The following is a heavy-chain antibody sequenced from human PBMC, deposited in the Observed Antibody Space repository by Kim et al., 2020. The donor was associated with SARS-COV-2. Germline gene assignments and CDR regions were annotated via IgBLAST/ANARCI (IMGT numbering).Heavy chain of an antibody. D-gene: IGHD1-26*01. Sequence: GGSLRLSCAASGFPFNTYGMNWVRQAPGKGLEWVSYISGSSYTIYYADSVKGRFTISRDNAKNSLFLQMNSLRDEDTAVYYCAISLSTEGATTHPWGQGT. J-gene: IGHJ5*02. CDR2: ISGSSYTI. CDR3: AISLSTEGATTHP. V-gene: IGHV3-48*02. CDR1: GFPFNTYG.